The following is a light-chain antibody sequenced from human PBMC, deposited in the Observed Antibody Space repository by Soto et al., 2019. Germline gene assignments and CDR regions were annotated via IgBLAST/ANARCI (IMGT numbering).Light chain of an antibody. V-gene: IGLV1-40*01. CDR2: ANS. Sequence: QSVLTQPPSGSGAPGQRVTISFTGSSSNIGAGYDVHWCQQLPGTAPELPIWANSNRPSGGPDRFSGSKPGTSASLAITGLQAEDEADYYCQSYDSSLRGVVFGGGTKVTVL. CDR3: QSYDSSLRGVV. CDR1: SSNIGAGYD. J-gene: IGLJ2*01.